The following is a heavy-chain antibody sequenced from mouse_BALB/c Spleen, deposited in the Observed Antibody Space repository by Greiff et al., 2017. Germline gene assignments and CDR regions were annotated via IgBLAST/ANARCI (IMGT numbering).Heavy chain of an antibody. CDR2: INPGSGGT. CDR1: GYAFTDYL. J-gene: IGHJ3*01. V-gene: IGHV1-54*01. CDR3: ARRYYGSSYGFAY. D-gene: IGHD1-1*01. Sequence: QVQLQQSGAELVRPGTSVKVSCKASGYAFTDYLIEWVKQRPGQGLEWIGVINPGSGGTNYNEKFKGKATLTAVKSSSTAYMQLSSLTSDDSAVYFCARRYYGSSYGFAYWGQGTLVTVSA.